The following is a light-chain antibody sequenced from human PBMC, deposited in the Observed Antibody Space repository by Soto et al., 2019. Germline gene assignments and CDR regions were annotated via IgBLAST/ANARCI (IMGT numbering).Light chain of an antibody. CDR3: QQSYSSPIT. V-gene: IGKV1-39*01. CDR2: SAS. Sequence: DIQMTQSPSSLSASVVDIVAITFRTSQNINRYLNWYQQTAGKAPKLLIYSASSLQSGVPSRFSGSGSGTDFTLTISSLQPEDFATYYCQQSYSSPITCGQGTRREIK. CDR1: QNINRY. J-gene: IGKJ5*01.